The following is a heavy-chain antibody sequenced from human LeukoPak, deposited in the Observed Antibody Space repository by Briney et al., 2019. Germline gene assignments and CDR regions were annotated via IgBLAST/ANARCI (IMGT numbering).Heavy chain of an antibody. CDR3: AKDVDSSGWYAGILDY. Sequence: GGSLRLSCAASGFTFSSYAMSWVRQAPGKGLEWVSGISWNSGSIGYADSVKGRFTISRDNAKNSLYLQMNSLRAEDTALYYCAKDVDSSGWYAGILDYWGQGTLVTVSS. J-gene: IGHJ4*02. D-gene: IGHD6-19*01. V-gene: IGHV3-9*01. CDR2: ISWNSGSI. CDR1: GFTFSSYA.